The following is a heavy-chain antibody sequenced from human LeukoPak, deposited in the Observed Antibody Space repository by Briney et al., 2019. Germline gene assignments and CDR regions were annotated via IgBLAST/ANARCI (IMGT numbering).Heavy chain of an antibody. D-gene: IGHD6-19*01. V-gene: IGHV3-74*01. CDR2: INSDGSST. CDR1: GFTFSSYS. J-gene: IGHJ4*02. Sequence: PWGSLRLSCAASGFTFSSYSMNWVRQAPGKGLVWVSRINSDGSSTSYADSVKGRFTISRDNAKNTLYLQMNSLRAEDTAVYYCARETSIAVAVDYWGQGTLVTVSS. CDR3: ARETSIAVAVDY.